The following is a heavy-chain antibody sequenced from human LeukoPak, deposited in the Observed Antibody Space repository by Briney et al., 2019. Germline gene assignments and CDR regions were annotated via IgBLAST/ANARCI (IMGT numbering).Heavy chain of an antibody. J-gene: IGHJ4*02. CDR2: IYPSGTP. D-gene: IGHD5-12*01. CDR3: ARGTYDLGSFDY. Sequence: SETLSLTCTVSGYSISRGYYWGWIRQPPGKGLEWIGSIYPSGTPNYTPSPKSRVTISVDTSENRFSLRLPSVTAADTAVYYGARGTYDLGSFDYWGQGTLVTVSS. V-gene: IGHV4-38-2*02. CDR1: GYSISRGYY.